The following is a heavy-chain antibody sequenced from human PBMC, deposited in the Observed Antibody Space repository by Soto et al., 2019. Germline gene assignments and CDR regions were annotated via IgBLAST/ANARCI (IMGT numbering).Heavy chain of an antibody. J-gene: IGHJ4*02. CDR1: RFTFNRYA. D-gene: IGHD1-26*01. CDR2: ISYDGSNT. V-gene: IGHV3-30*04. CDR3: AKEGGLSGSYYISSSYYFDY. Sequence: GGAPRLSLAPPRFTFNRYAMHRGRPGPGKGGEGVAIISYDGSNTYYADSVKGRFTISRDNSKNTLYLQMNSLRAEDTSVYYCAKEGGLSGSYYISSSYYFDYWGQGTLVTVSS.